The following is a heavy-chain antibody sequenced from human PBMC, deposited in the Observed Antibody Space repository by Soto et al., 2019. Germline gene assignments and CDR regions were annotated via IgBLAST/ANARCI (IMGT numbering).Heavy chain of an antibody. J-gene: IGHJ4*02. V-gene: IGHV1-69*13. CDR2: IIPIFGTA. D-gene: IGHD3-22*01. CDR3: ARVRYYYDSSGYYFDY. CDR1: GGTFSSYA. Sequence: SVKVSCKASGGTFSSYAISWVRQAPGQGLEWMGGIIPIFGTANYAQEFQGRVTITADESTSTAYMELSSLRSEDTAVYYCARVRYYYDSSGYYFDYWGQGTLVTVSS.